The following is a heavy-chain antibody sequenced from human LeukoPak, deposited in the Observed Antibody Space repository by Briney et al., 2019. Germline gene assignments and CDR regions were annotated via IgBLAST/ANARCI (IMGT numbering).Heavy chain of an antibody. D-gene: IGHD2-15*01. J-gene: IGHJ4*02. Sequence: GGSLRLSCAASGFTFSSYAMNWVRQTPGKGLECVSIISSNNNTYYVDSVKGRFTISRDNSKDTLYLQMNNLEAEDTAVYYCARGRAASCLGASCYPFDYWGQGTLVTVSS. CDR1: GFTFSSYA. V-gene: IGHV3-23*05. CDR3: ARGRAASCLGASCYPFDY. CDR2: ISSNNNT.